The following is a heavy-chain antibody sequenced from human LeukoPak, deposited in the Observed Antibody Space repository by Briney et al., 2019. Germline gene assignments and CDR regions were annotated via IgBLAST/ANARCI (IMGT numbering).Heavy chain of an antibody. CDR2: ISTFNDKT. Sequence: ASVKVSCKASGYIFTSYGITWVRQAPGQGLEWMGRISTFNDKTVFADKFQGRVTMTTVTDTAYLTLRRLRSDDTAVYFCARSGSSSWSSVFDHWGQGTPVTVSS. D-gene: IGHD6-13*01. CDR1: GYIFTSYG. J-gene: IGHJ4*02. V-gene: IGHV1-18*01. CDR3: ARSGSSSWSSVFDH.